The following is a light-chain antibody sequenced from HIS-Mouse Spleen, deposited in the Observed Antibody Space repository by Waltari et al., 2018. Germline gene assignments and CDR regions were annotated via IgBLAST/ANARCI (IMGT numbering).Light chain of an antibody. CDR1: RPSIGSHN. Sequence: QSVLPQPPSASGTPGQRVSLACSGSRPSIGSHNVNWYQQLPGTAPKLLIYSNNQRPSGVPDRFSGSKSGTSASLAISGLQSEDEADYYCAAWDDSLNGWVFGGGTKLTVL. CDR2: SNN. CDR3: AAWDDSLNGWV. V-gene: IGLV1-44*01. J-gene: IGLJ3*02.